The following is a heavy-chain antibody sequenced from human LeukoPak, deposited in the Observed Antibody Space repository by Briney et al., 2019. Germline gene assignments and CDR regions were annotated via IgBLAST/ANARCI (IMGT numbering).Heavy chain of an antibody. CDR1: RFTFSSYW. D-gene: IGHD2-15*01. CDR3: ARTRIADY. Sequence: GGSLRLSCAASRFTFSSYWMSWVRQAPGKGLEWVANIKQDGSEKYYVDSVKGRFTISRDNAKNSLYLQMNSLRAEDTAVYYCARTRIADYWGQGTLVTVSS. V-gene: IGHV3-7*01. J-gene: IGHJ4*02. CDR2: IKQDGSEK.